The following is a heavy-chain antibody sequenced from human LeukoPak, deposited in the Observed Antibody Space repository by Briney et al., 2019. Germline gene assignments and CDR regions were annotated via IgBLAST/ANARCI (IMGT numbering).Heavy chain of an antibody. J-gene: IGHJ4*02. V-gene: IGHV4-59*08. CDR1: GGSISSYY. D-gene: IGHD3-10*01. CDR3: ARHPVLWFGEFGYFDY. Sequence: SETLSLTCTVSGGSISSYYWSWIRQPPGKGLEWIGYIYYSGSTSYNPSLKSRVTISVDTSKNQFSLKLSSVTAADTAVYYCARHPVLWFGEFGYFDYWGQGTLVTVSS. CDR2: IYYSGST.